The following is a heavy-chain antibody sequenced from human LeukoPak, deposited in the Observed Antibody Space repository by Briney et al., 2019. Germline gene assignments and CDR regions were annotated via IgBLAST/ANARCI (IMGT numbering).Heavy chain of an antibody. CDR1: GYTFTSYD. CDR2: ISAYNGNT. J-gene: IGHJ3*02. D-gene: IGHD1-7*01. Sequence: ASVKVSCKASGYTFTSYDINWVRQATGQGLEWMGWISAYNGNTNYAHQLQGRVTMTTDASTRTAYMELSRLRSDDTAVYYCARKELIDAFDIWGQGTMVTVSS. V-gene: IGHV1-18*01. CDR3: ARKELIDAFDI.